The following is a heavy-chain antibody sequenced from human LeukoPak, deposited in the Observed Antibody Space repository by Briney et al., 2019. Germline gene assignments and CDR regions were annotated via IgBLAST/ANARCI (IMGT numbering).Heavy chain of an antibody. CDR3: VRNRGWLRFDN. Sequence: GGSLRLSCAASGFIFTDYWMNWVRQALGKGLEWVAMIKYDGIDKQYLDSVKGRFTISRDNAKNSLYLDMNSLRAEDTAMYYCVRNRGWLRFDNWGQGTLVTVSS. CDR1: GFIFTDYW. J-gene: IGHJ4*02. D-gene: IGHD5-12*01. CDR2: IKYDGIDK. V-gene: IGHV3-7*01.